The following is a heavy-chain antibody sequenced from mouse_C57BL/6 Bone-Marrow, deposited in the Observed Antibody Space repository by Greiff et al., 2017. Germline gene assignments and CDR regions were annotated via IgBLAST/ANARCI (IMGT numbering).Heavy chain of an antibody. CDR2: INPNYGTT. Sequence: EVQLQQSGPELVKPGASVKISCKASGYSFTDYNMNWVKQSNGKSLEWIGVINPNYGTTSYNQKFKGKATLTVAQSSSTAYMQLNILTSAASAVYYYARQGPPFYAMDYWGQGTSVTVSS. CDR1: GYSFTDYN. CDR3: ARQGPPFYAMDY. J-gene: IGHJ4*01. V-gene: IGHV1-39*01.